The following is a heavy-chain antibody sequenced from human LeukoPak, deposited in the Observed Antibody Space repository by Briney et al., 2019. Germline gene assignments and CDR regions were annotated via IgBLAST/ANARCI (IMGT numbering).Heavy chain of an antibody. CDR3: AKRAGAVAGKVGYYYYMDV. V-gene: IGHV3-23*01. CDR2: ISGSGGST. D-gene: IGHD6-19*01. CDR1: GFTFDDYG. Sequence: GGSLRLSCAASGFTFDDYGMSWVRQAPGKGLEWVSAISGSGGSTYYADSVKGRFTISRDNSKNTLYLQMNSLRAEDTAVYYCAKRAGAVAGKVGYYYYMDVWGKGTTVTVSS. J-gene: IGHJ6*03.